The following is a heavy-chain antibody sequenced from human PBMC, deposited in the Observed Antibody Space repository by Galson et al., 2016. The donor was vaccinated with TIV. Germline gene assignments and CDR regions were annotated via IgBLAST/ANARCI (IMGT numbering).Heavy chain of an antibody. V-gene: IGHV1-69*13. J-gene: IGHJ6*02. D-gene: IGHD5-18*01. CDR1: GGTFSSYV. CDR2: IIPMFGTA. CDR3: ATDRNTALDTYHQYYGMDV. Sequence: SVKVSCKASGGTFSSYVIKWVRQAPGQGLEWMGEIIPMFGTANYAQKFQGRVTITADESTSTVYMELNSLRSGDTAVYYCATDRNTALDTYHQYYGMDVWGQGTTVTVSS.